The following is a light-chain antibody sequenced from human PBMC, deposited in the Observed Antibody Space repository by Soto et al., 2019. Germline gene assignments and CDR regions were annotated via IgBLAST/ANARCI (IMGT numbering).Light chain of an antibody. CDR1: QSLVHSNGNTY. Sequence: DVVLTQSPLSLPVTLGQAASISCRSTQSLVHSNGNTYLTWFQQRPGRSPRRLIYKVSNRDSEVPDRYSGSGSGTDFTLKISRVEAEDIGVYYCMQGTHWPYSFGQGTKLEIK. CDR3: MQGTHWPYS. V-gene: IGKV2-30*02. J-gene: IGKJ2*03. CDR2: KVS.